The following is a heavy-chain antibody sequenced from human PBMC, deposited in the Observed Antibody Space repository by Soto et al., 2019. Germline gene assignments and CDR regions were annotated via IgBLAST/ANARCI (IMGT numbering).Heavy chain of an antibody. J-gene: IGHJ6*02. CDR1: GYRFTSYG. CDR2: ISAYDGNT. D-gene: IGHD3-22*01. CDR3: ARGGYYDSSGSRNYYYYGMNV. V-gene: IGHV1-18*01. Sequence: ASVKVSFKASGYRFTSYGINRVRQAPGQGLEWLGWISAYDGNTNYAQILQGRVSMTTDTSANIAYMELRSLRADDTAMYYCARGGYYDSSGSRNYYYYGMNVWGQGTTVTVSS.